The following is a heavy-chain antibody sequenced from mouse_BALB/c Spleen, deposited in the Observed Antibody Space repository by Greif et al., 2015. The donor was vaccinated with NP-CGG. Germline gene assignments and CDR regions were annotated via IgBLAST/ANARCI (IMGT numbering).Heavy chain of an antibody. V-gene: IGHV5-6-3*01. CDR2: INSNGGST. Sequence: EVHLVESGGGLVQPGGSLKLSCAASGFTFSSYGMSWVRQTPDKRLELVATINSNGGSTYYPDSVKGRFTISRDNAKNTLYLQMSSLKSEDTALYYCATGFAYWGPGTLVTVSA. CDR1: GFTFSSYG. J-gene: IGHJ3*01. CDR3: ATGFAY.